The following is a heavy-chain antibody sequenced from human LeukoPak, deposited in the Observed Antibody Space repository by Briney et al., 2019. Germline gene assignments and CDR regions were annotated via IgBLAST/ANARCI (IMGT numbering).Heavy chain of an antibody. D-gene: IGHD1-26*01. V-gene: IGHV1-8*01. J-gene: IGHJ3*02. CDR2: MNPNSGNT. Sequence: ASVKVSCKASGYTFTSYDINWVRQATGRGLEWMGWMNPNSGNTGYAQKFQGRVTMTRNTSISTAYMELSSLRSEDTAVYYCARETTKGATTPGDAFDIWGQGTMVTVSS. CDR3: ARETTKGATTPGDAFDI. CDR1: GYTFTSYD.